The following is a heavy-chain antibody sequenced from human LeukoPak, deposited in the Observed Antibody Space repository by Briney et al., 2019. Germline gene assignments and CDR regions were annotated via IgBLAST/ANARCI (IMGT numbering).Heavy chain of an antibody. J-gene: IGHJ6*02. V-gene: IGHV4-4*07. CDR3: ARALGIAAAGHYYYYYGMDV. CDR2: ICTSGST. D-gene: IGHD6-13*01. Sequence: SETLSLTCTVSGGSISSYYWSWIRQPAGKGLEWIGRICTSGSTNYNPSLKSRVTMSVDTSKNQFSLKLSSVTAADTAVYYCARALGIAAAGHYYYYYGMDVWGQGTTVTVSS. CDR1: GGSISSYY.